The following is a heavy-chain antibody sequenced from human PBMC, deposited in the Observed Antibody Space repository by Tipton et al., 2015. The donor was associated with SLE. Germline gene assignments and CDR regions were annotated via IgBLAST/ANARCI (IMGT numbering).Heavy chain of an antibody. J-gene: IGHJ5*02. Sequence: QLVQSGPEVKKPGSSVKVSCKASGGTFSSYAISWVRQAPGQGLEWMGGIIPIFGTANYAQKFQGRVTITADESTSTAYMELSSLRSEDAAVYYCATQGYCSGGNCDAARWFDPWGQGTLVTVSS. CDR2: IIPIFGTA. CDR3: ATQGYCSGGNCDAARWFDP. D-gene: IGHD2-15*01. V-gene: IGHV1-69*01. CDR1: GGTFSSYA.